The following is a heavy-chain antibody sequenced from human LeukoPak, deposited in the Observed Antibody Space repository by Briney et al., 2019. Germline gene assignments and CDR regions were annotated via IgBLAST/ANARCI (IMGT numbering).Heavy chain of an antibody. J-gene: IGHJ4*02. V-gene: IGHV1-3*01. CDR1: GYTFTSYA. CDR2: INAGNGNT. CDR3: ARASVAGTDHDY. Sequence: ASVKVSCKASGYTFTSYAMHWVRQAPGQRLEWMGWINAGNGNTKYSQKFQGRVTITRDTSASTAYMELSSLRSGDTAVYYCARASVAGTDHDYWGQGTLVTVSS. D-gene: IGHD6-19*01.